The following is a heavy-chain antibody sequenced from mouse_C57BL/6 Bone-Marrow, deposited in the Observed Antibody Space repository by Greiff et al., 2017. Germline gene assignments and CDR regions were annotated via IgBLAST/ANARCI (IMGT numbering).Heavy chain of an antibody. CDR2: ISSGSSTI. V-gene: IGHV5-17*01. CDR3: ARGRRGFAY. Sequence: EVQVVESGGGLVKPGGSLKLSCAASGFTFSDYGMHWVRQAPEKGLEWVAYISSGSSTIYYADTVKGRFTISRDNAKNTLCLRMTSLRSEDTAMYYCARGRRGFAYWGQGTLVTVSA. J-gene: IGHJ3*01. CDR1: GFTFSDYG.